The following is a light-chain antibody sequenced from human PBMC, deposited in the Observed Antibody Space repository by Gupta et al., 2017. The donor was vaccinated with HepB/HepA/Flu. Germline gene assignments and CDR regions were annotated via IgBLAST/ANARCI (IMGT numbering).Light chain of an antibody. CDR2: STS. V-gene: IGKV1-39*01. CDR1: QTITNY. J-gene: IGKJ1*01. Sequence: DIQLTQSPSTLSASVGDRVTITCRASQTITNYLNWYQQQPGKAPRLLIYSTSTLVTGVPSRFRGSGSETIFTLTINNVQPEGSALYFCQQSHIPRTFGQGTKVEI. CDR3: QQSHIPRT.